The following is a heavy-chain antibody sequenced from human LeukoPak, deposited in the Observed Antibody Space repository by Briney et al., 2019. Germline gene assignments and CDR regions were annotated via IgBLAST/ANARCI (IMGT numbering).Heavy chain of an antibody. CDR3: TTDYYGSGSYFRY. V-gene: IGHV3-15*01. CDR1: GFTFSNAW. D-gene: IGHD3-10*01. CDR2: IKSKTDGGTT. Sequence: KPGGSLRLSCAASGFTFSNAWMSWVRQAPGKGLEWVGRIKSKTDGGTTDYAAPVEGRFTISRDDSKNTLYLQMNSLKTEDTAVYYCTTDYYGSGSYFRYWGQGTLVTVSS. J-gene: IGHJ4*02.